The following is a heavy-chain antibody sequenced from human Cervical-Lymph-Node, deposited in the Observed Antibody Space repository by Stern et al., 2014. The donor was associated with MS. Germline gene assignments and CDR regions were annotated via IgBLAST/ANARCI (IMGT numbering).Heavy chain of an antibody. CDR2: IIPIFGTA. Sequence: QDQLVESGAEVKKPGSSVKVSCKASGGTFSSYAISWVRQAPGQGLAWMGGIIPIFGTANCAQKFQGRVTITADESTSTAYVELSSLRSEDTAVYYCARGRSSGWTGGFDYWGQGTLVTVSS. D-gene: IGHD6-19*01. J-gene: IGHJ4*02. V-gene: IGHV1-69*01. CDR1: GGTFSSYA. CDR3: ARGRSSGWTGGFDY.